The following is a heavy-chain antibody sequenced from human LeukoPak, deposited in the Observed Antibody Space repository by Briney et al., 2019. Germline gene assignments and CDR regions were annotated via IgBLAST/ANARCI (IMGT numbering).Heavy chain of an antibody. CDR1: GYTFTGYY. V-gene: IGHV1-2*02. Sequence: ASVKVSCKASGYTFTGYYMHWVRQAPGQGLEWMGWINPNSGGTNYAQKFQGRVTMTWDTSISTAYMELSRLRSDDTAVYYCARGHTETGYYDYVWGSYHSTGAFDIWGQGTMVTVSS. J-gene: IGHJ3*02. D-gene: IGHD3-16*02. CDR3: ARGHTETGYYDYVWGSYHSTGAFDI. CDR2: INPNSGGT.